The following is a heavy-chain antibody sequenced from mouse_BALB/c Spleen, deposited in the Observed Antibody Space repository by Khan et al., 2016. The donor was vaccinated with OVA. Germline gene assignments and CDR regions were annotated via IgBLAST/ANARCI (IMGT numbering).Heavy chain of an antibody. CDR1: GLNIKDTY. J-gene: IGHJ2*01. V-gene: IGHV14-3*02. CDR2: NDHPNGNT. Sequence: VQLQQSGAELGKSVASVKLSCTASGLNIKDTYMHWLKQWPEQGLEWIGRNDHPNGNTKYDPKFQGKAAITQDTSCNTAYMHLSSLTSEDAAVYSCARVARRWGQGSTLTVCS. CDR3: ARVARR.